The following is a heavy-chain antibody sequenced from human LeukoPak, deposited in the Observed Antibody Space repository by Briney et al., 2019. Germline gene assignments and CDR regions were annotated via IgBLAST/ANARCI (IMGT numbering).Heavy chain of an antibody. Sequence: GGSLRLSCAASGFTFSHYAMNWVRQAPGKGLEWVAFIRYDGSNKYYADSVKGRFTISRDNSKNTLYLQMNSLRPEDTAVYYCAKDQSMVRGVIMGGFDYWGQGALVTVSS. J-gene: IGHJ4*02. CDR1: GFTFSHYA. D-gene: IGHD3-10*01. CDR3: AKDQSMVRGVIMGGFDY. CDR2: IRYDGSNK. V-gene: IGHV3-30*02.